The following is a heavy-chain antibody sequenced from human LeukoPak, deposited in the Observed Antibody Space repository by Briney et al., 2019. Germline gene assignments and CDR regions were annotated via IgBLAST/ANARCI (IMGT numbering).Heavy chain of an antibody. CDR2: IYYDGST. Sequence: SETLSLTCTVSGGSIRSYYWNWIRQPPGKGLEWIGYIYYDGSTNYNPSLKSRVTISLDTSKNQISMKLNSVTAADTAVYYCARGPWAYFVYWGQGTLVSVSS. CDR3: ARGPWAYFVY. J-gene: IGHJ4*02. CDR1: GGSIRSYY. V-gene: IGHV4-59*01. D-gene: IGHD7-27*01.